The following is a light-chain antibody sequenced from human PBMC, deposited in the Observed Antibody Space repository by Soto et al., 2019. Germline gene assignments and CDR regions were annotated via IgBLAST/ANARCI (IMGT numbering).Light chain of an antibody. J-gene: IGKJ1*01. CDR3: QQSYSTPPT. V-gene: IGKV1-39*01. CDR2: AAS. Sequence: DIQMTQSPSSLSASIGDRVTITCRASQSISSYLNWYRQTPGKAPSLLIYAASTLQSGVPSRFSGSGSGTDFTLTISSLQPEDFATFYCQQSYSTPPTFGQGTRVEIK. CDR1: QSISSY.